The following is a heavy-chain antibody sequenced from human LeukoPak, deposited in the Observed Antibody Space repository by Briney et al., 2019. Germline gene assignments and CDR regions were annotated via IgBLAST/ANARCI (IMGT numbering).Heavy chain of an antibody. CDR1: GGSISSGGYS. CDR2: IYHSGST. CDR3: ARGLGDYRSYYFDH. Sequence: PSQTLSLTCAVSGGSISSGGYSWSWIRQLPGKGLEWIGYIYHSGSTYYNPSLKSRVTTSLDRSRNQFSLKLTSVTAADRAVYYCARGLGDYRSYYFDHWGQGTLVTVSS. V-gene: IGHV4-30-2*01. J-gene: IGHJ4*02. D-gene: IGHD3-16*02.